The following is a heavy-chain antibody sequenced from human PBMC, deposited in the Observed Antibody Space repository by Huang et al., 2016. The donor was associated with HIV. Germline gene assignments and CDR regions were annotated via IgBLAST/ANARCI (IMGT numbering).Heavy chain of an antibody. V-gene: IGHV5-51*01. CDR2: SYPGDYDT. CDR1: GYNFDSYW. Sequence: EVHLVQSGAEVKEPGESLKISCQASGYNFDSYWIGWVGQMPGKGLEWMGVSYPGDYDTSYDPSFQGQVTISADQSINTAYLQWSSLKASDTAIYFCARQGLWLPPTDPFDYWGQGTPVTVSA. J-gene: IGHJ4*02. D-gene: IGHD3-10*01. CDR3: ARQGLWLPPTDPFDY.